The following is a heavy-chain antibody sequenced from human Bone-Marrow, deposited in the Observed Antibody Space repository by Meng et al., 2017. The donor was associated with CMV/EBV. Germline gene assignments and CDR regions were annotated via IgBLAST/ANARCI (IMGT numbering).Heavy chain of an antibody. CDR2: INSDGSST. D-gene: IGHD4-11*01. Sequence: GESLKISCAASGFTFSSYWMHWVRQAPGKGLVWVSRINSDGSSTSYADSVKGRFTISRDNAKNTLYLQMNSLRAEDTAVYYCARDSGNYDFDDWGQGTLVTVSS. CDR1: GFTFSSYW. CDR3: ARDSGNYDFDD. V-gene: IGHV3-74*01. J-gene: IGHJ4*02.